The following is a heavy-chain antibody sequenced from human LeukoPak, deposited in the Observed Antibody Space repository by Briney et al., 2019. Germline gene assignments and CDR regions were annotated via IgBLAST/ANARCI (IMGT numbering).Heavy chain of an antibody. Sequence: GGSLRLSCAASGFTFSSYAMHWVRQAPGKGLEWVAVISYDGSNKYYADSVKGRFTISRDNSKNTLYPQMNSLRAEDTAVYYCARDLGYCSSTSCSKGYYYYYYGMDVWGQGTTVTVSS. CDR2: ISYDGSNK. D-gene: IGHD2-2*01. CDR1: GFTFSSYA. V-gene: IGHV3-30-3*01. J-gene: IGHJ6*02. CDR3: ARDLGYCSSTSCSKGYYYYYYGMDV.